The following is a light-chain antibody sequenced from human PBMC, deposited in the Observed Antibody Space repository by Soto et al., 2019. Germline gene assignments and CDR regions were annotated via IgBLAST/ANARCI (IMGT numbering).Light chain of an antibody. J-gene: IGKJ3*01. CDR1: QSVSSPY. CDR3: QQYGSSPFT. V-gene: IGKV3-20*01. CDR2: GAS. Sequence: EVVLTQSPVTLSLSPGERATLSCRASQSVSSPYLAWYQQKPGQPPRLLIYGASSRATDIPDRFIGSGSGTEFNLTIARLAPEDFAMYYCQQYGSSPFTVGPGIKVDI.